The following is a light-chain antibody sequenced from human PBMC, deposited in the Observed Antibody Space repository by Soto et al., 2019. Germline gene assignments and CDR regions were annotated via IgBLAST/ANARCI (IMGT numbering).Light chain of an antibody. Sequence: QSALTQPPSASGTPGQRVAISCSGSSSNIGSNAVNWYQQLPGAAPKLLIYKNNLRPSGVPDRFSGSKSGASASLAISGLQSEDESDYYCAAWDDSLSGYVFGTGTKLTVL. CDR3: AAWDDSLSGYV. CDR2: KNN. V-gene: IGLV1-44*01. J-gene: IGLJ1*01. CDR1: SSNIGSNA.